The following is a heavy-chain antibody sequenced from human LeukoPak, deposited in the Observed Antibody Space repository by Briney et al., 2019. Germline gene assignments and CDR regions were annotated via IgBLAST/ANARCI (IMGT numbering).Heavy chain of an antibody. V-gene: IGHV3-53*01. CDR2: IYRDDTT. J-gene: IGHJ4*02. D-gene: IGHD3-16*02. CDR1: GFTVSSNY. Sequence: GGSLRLSCAASGFTVSSNYMSWVRQAPGKGLEWVSVIYRDDTTYYADSVKGRFTIFRDNSKNTVYLQMNSLRDEDTAVYYCARAPYGVGYTAERDFWGRGALVTVSS. CDR3: ARAPYGVGYTAERDF.